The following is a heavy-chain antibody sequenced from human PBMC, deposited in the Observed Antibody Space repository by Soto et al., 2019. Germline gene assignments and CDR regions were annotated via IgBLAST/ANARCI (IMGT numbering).Heavy chain of an antibody. CDR1: GGSFTSNNR. V-gene: IGHV4-4*02. CDR2: IYRTGIT. Sequence: PSETRSLTCAVSGGSFTSNNRSTWVRQPPGQGLEWIGEIYRTGITNYNPSLKSRVTISLDKSENQFSLKVTSLTAADTAVYYCASRDPGTSAECWGKGNLITVSS. CDR3: ASRDPGTSAEC. D-gene: IGHD1-7*01. J-gene: IGHJ1*01.